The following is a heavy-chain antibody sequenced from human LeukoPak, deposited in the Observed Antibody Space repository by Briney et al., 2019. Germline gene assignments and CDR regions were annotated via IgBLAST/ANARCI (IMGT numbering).Heavy chain of an antibody. CDR3: AKFRGYSYGPIGY. CDR1: GGSISSSSYY. D-gene: IGHD5-18*01. Sequence: SETLSLTCTVSGGSISSSSYYWGWIRQPPGKGLEWIGSIYYSGSTYYNPSLKSRVTISVDTSKNQFSLKLSSVTAADTAVYYCAKFRGYSYGPIGYWGQGTLVTVSS. V-gene: IGHV4-39*07. CDR2: IYYSGST. J-gene: IGHJ4*02.